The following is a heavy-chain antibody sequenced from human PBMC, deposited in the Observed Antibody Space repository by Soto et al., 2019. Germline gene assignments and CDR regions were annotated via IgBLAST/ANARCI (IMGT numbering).Heavy chain of an antibody. CDR1: GYTFTGQY. Sequence: GGSVKVCSKASGYTFTGQYIHCARQAPEQGPEWMGEMGPQTGATRYAQKFQGRVTMTRDMSITTVYMELNNLSPDHTAVYYCGRGRSGQIVVFYWGQGTTVTVSS. J-gene: IGHJ4*02. D-gene: IGHD1-26*01. CDR2: MGPQTGAT. CDR3: GRGRSGQIVVFY. V-gene: IGHV1-2*02.